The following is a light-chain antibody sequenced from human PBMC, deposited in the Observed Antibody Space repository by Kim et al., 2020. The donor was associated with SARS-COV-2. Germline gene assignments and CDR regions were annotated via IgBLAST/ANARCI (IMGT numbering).Light chain of an antibody. V-gene: IGLV3-19*01. CDR1: SLRIYY. CDR2: GKN. J-gene: IGLJ2*01. CDR3: NSRDSSGNLVV. Sequence: ALGQTIRITGQGGSLRIYYASWYQQKPGQAPVLVIYGKNNRPSGIPDRFSGSSSGNTASLTITGAQAEDEADYYCNSRDSSGNLVVFGGGTQLTVL.